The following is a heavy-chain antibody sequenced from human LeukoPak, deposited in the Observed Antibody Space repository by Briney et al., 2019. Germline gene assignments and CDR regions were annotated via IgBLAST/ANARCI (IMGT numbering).Heavy chain of an antibody. CDR1: GFTFSSWG. CDR2: ISGSGGST. CDR3: TRGNSGWYHNFDY. J-gene: IGHJ4*02. Sequence: PGGSLRLSCAASGFTFSSWGMNWVRQAPGKGLEWVSAISGSGGSTYYADSVKGRFTISRDNSKNTLYLQMNSLRAGDSAVYYCTRGNSGWYHNFDYWGQGTLVTVSS. D-gene: IGHD6-19*01. V-gene: IGHV3-23*01.